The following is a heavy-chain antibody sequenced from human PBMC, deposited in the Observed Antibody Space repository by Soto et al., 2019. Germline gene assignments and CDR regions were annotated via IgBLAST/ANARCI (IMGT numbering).Heavy chain of an antibody. CDR2: ISYDGSNK. V-gene: IGHV3-30-3*01. J-gene: IGHJ4*02. D-gene: IGHD3-22*01. Sequence: GGSLRLSCAASGFTFSSYAMHWVRQAPGKGLEWVAVISYDGSNKYYADSVKGRFTISRDNSKNTLYLQMNSLRAEDTAVYYCARDIDGYYDSSGPFDYWGQGTLVTVSS. CDR3: ARDIDGYYDSSGPFDY. CDR1: GFTFSSYA.